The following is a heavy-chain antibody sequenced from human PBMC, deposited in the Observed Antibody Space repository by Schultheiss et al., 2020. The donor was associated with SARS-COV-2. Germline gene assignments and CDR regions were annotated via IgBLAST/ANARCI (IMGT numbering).Heavy chain of an antibody. CDR2: IYHSGST. CDR1: GGSISSGGYS. CDR3: ARTSAAYSGYDSYYFDY. J-gene: IGHJ4*02. D-gene: IGHD5-12*01. V-gene: IGHV4-30-2*01. Sequence: SETLSLTCAVSGGSISSGGYSWSWIRQPPGKGLEWIGYIYHSGSTYYNPSLKSRVTISVDTSKNQFSLKLSSVTAADTAVYYCARTSAAYSGYDSYYFDYWGQGTLVTVSS.